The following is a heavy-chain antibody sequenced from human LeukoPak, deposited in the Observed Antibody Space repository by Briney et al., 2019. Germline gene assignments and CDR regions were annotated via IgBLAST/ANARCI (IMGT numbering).Heavy chain of an antibody. V-gene: IGHV3-48*01. CDR2: ISSSSGTI. Sequence: GGSLRLSCAASGFTFSSYSMNWVRQAPGRGLEWVSYISSSSGTIYYADSVKGRFTISRDNAKNSLYLQMNSLRAEDTAVYYCARDGRGLGNYFDYWGQGTLVTVSS. CDR3: ARDGRGLGNYFDY. D-gene: IGHD3-10*01. J-gene: IGHJ4*02. CDR1: GFTFSSYS.